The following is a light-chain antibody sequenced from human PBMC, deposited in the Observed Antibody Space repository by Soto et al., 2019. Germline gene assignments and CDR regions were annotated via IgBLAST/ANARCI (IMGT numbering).Light chain of an antibody. V-gene: IGLV1-51*02. CDR3: GTWDSSLSSYA. J-gene: IGLJ1*01. Sequence: QSALTQPPSVSAAPGQKVTISCSGSSSNIGNNYVSWYQQLPGTAPKLLIYENNKRPSGIPDRFSGSKSGTSATLGITGLQTGDEADYYWGTWDSSLSSYAFGTGTKVTVL. CDR1: SSNIGNNY. CDR2: ENN.